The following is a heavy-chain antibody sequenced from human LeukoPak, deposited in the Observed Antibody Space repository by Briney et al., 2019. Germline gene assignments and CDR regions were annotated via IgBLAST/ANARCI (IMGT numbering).Heavy chain of an antibody. CDR1: GFTFSSYG. D-gene: IGHD6-13*01. Sequence: PGGSLRLSCAASGFTFSSYGMHWVRQAPGKGLEWVAVISYDGSNKYYADSVEGRFTISRDNSKNTLYLQMNSLRAEDTAVYYCAKDSGSSWYGSGYWGQGTLVTVSS. CDR3: AKDSGSSWYGSGY. V-gene: IGHV3-30*18. J-gene: IGHJ4*02. CDR2: ISYDGSNK.